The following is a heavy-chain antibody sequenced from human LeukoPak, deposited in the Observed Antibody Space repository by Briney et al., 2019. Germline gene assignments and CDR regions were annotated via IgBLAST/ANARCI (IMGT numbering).Heavy chain of an antibody. CDR2: ISACNGNT. CDR1: GYTFTSYG. J-gene: IGHJ6*02. CDR3: AREKPKAATPGGYYYYGMDV. Sequence: ASVKVSCKASGYTFTSYGISWVRQAPGQGLEWMGWISACNGNTNYAQKLQGRVTMTTDTSTSTAYMELMSLRSDDTAVYYCAREKPKAATPGGYYYYGMDVWGQGTTVTVSS. V-gene: IGHV1-18*01. D-gene: IGHD6-13*01.